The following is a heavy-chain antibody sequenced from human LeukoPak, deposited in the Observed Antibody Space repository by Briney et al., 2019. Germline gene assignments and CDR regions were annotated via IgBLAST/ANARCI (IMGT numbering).Heavy chain of an antibody. V-gene: IGHV4-59*01. CDR2: VYYSGST. CDR3: ARTGYSFGYYMDV. CDR1: GGSFSGYY. Sequence: SETLSLTCAVYGGSFSGYYWSWIRQPPGKGLEWIGYVYYSGSTNYNPSLKSRVTISLDTSKNRISLKLSSVTAADTAVYYCARTGYSFGYYMDVWGKGTTVTVSS. J-gene: IGHJ6*03. D-gene: IGHD5-18*01.